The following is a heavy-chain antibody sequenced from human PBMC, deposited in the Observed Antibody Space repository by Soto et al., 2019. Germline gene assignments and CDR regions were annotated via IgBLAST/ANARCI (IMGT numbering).Heavy chain of an antibody. CDR1: GYTFTSYG. J-gene: IGHJ4*02. CDR2: ISGYNGNT. Sequence: QVQLVQSGAEVKKPGASVKVSCKASGYTFTSYGISWVRQAPGQGLEWMGWISGYNGNTKYAQKLQGRVTMTTDTSTSPASMELRSLRSDDTAVYYCARDLGGQIVDYWGQGTLVTVSS. V-gene: IGHV1-18*01. D-gene: IGHD1-26*01. CDR3: ARDLGGQIVDY.